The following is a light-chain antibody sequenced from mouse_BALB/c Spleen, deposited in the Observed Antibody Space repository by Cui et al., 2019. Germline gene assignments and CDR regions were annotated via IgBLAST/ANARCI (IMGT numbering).Light chain of an antibody. Sequence: QIVLTQSPAIMSASLGEEITLTCSASSSVSYMHWYQQKSGTSPKLLIYSTSNQASGVPSRFSGSGSGTFYSLTISSVEAEDAADYYCHQWSSYHTFGGGTKLEIK. CDR2: STS. V-gene: IGKV4-80*01. CDR3: HQWSSYHT. CDR1: SSVSY. J-gene: IGKJ2*01.